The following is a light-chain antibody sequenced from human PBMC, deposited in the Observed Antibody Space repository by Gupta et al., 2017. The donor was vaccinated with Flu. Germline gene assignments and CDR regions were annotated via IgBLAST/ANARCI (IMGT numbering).Light chain of an antibody. J-gene: IGLJ2*01. CDR1: RGNIDSNY. CDR2: QDD. Sequence: FMLTQPHSVSESPGKTVTISCTRNRGNIDSNYVQWYQQRPGSAPTTVIFQDDHRPSGVPDRFSASIDRSSRSASLTISGLKTDDEAIYYCQSYDAGNDWIFGGGTKLTVL. V-gene: IGLV6-57*03. CDR3: QSYDAGNDWI.